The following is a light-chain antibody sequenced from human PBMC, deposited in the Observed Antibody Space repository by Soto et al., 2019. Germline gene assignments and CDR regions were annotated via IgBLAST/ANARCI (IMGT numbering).Light chain of an antibody. CDR2: GAS. V-gene: IGKV3-20*01. Sequence: ESLLTQSPGTLSLSPGERATLSCRASQTVNSRYLTWYQHKPGQAPRLLIYGASIRATGIPDRFSGSRSGADFSLTITRLEPEDSAVYYCQQFDDSRPAFTFGQGTKLEI. CDR3: QQFDDSRPAFT. CDR1: QTVNSRY. J-gene: IGKJ2*01.